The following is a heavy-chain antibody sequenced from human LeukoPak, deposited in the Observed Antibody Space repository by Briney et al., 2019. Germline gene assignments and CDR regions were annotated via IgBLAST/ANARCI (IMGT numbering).Heavy chain of an antibody. CDR1: GGSISSGGYS. CDR2: IYTSGST. V-gene: IGHV4-61*02. D-gene: IGHD1-26*01. CDR3: ARGRPVGATGSYYFDY. Sequence: SQTLSLTCAVSGGSISSGGYSWSWIRQPAGKGLEWIGRIYTSGSTNYNPSLKSRVTMSVDTSKNQFSLKLSSVTAADTAVYYCARGRPVGATGSYYFDYWGQGTLVTVSS. J-gene: IGHJ4*02.